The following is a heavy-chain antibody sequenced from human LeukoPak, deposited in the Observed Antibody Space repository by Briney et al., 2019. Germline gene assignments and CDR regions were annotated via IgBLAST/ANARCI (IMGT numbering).Heavy chain of an antibody. J-gene: IGHJ3*02. D-gene: IGHD3-22*01. V-gene: IGHV1-2*02. CDR2: INPDSGGT. CDR1: GYTFTGYY. Sequence: ASVKVSCKASGYTFTGYYMHWVRQAPGQGLEWMGWINPDSGGTNYAQKFQDRVTMTRDTSISTAYMELSRLRSDDTAVYYCARELDYYDSSGYYPGIHDAFDIWSQGTMVTVSS. CDR3: ARELDYYDSSGYYPGIHDAFDI.